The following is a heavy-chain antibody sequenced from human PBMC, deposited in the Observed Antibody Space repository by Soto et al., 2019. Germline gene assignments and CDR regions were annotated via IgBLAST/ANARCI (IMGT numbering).Heavy chain of an antibody. CDR1: GYTVTSYA. J-gene: IGHJ6*02. CDR2: INAGNGNT. D-gene: IGHD6-6*01. V-gene: IGHV1-3*05. CDR3: ARDRTSSRSTYGMDV. Sequence: QVQLVRSGAEEKKPGASVKVSCKASGYTVTSYAMHWVRQAPGQRLEWMGWINAGNGNTKYSQKFQGRVTITRDTSASTAYMELSSLRSEDTAVYYCARDRTSSRSTYGMDVWGQGTTVTVSS.